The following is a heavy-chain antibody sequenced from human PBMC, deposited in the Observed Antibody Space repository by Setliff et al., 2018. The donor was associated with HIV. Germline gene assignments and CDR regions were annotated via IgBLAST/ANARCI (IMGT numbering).Heavy chain of an antibody. V-gene: IGHV4-39*01. CDR1: CGSTTSSTYY. J-gene: IGHJ3*02. D-gene: IGHD2-21*02. CDR2: VSYTGRT. Sequence: KPSETLSLTCTVSCGSTTSSTYYWGWIRQPPGRGLEWIGSVSYTGRTYYNPSLKSRVTISIDTSRNQFSLNLSSVTAADTAVYYCVRHNPTVVTDGYDIWGQGTKFTVSS. CDR3: VRHNPTVVTDGYDI.